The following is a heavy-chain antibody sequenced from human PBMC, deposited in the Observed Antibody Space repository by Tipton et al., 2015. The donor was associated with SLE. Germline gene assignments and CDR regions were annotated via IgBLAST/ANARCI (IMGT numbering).Heavy chain of an antibody. CDR3: ARDREFLWYETVGDAFEH. Sequence: TLSLTCTVSDDSISGYYWSWIRQPPGKGLEWIGSLYHSGNTYYNPSLKNRVTISIDTSKNQFSLKLTSVTAADSAVYFCARDREFLWYETVGDAFEHWGQGKMVTVSS. D-gene: IGHD6-13*01. CDR1: DDSISGYY. CDR2: LYHSGNT. V-gene: IGHV4-38-2*02. J-gene: IGHJ3*01.